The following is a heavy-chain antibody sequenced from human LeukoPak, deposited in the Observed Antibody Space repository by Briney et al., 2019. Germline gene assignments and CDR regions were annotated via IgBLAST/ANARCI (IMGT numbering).Heavy chain of an antibody. CDR3: ARVVVSSSSDYFDY. D-gene: IGHD6-6*01. CDR1: GFTFSSYA. Sequence: GGSLRLSCAASGFTFSSYAMHWVRQAPGKGLEWVAVTSYDESNKYYADSVKGRFTISRDNSKNTLYLQMNSLRGVDTAVYYCARVVVSSSSDYFDYWGQGTLVTVSS. CDR2: TSYDESNK. V-gene: IGHV3-30*04. J-gene: IGHJ4*02.